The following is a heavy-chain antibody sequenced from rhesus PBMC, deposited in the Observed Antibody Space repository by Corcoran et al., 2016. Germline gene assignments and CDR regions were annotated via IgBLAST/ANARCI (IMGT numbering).Heavy chain of an antibody. V-gene: IGHV4-173*01. CDR2: ISGSGWST. CDR3: VGIYYDSGYYFDY. J-gene: IGHJ4*01. CDR1: GGYTSSHY. Sequence: QLQLQESGPGLVKPSETLSLTCAVSGGYTSSHYWSWIRPLPGKGLEWIGRISGSGWSTDYNPSLKSRFTISRDNSKNTLSLQMNSLRAEDTAVYYCVGIYYDSGYYFDYWGQGVLVTVSS. D-gene: IGHD3-28*01.